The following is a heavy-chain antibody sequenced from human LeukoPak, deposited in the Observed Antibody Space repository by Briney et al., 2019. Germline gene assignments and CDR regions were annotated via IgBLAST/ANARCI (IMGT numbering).Heavy chain of an antibody. CDR2: ISTYDHDT. CDR1: GYTFTNYG. J-gene: IGHJ5*02. Sequence: ASVKVSCKASGYTFTNYGISWVRQAPGQGLEWMAWISTYDHDTNYAQKFRGRVTMTTDTSTSAAYMELRSLGSDDTAVYYCVREYFCSGGTCDDCFDPWGQGTLVTVSS. D-gene: IGHD2-15*01. V-gene: IGHV1-18*01. CDR3: VREYFCSGGTCDDCFDP.